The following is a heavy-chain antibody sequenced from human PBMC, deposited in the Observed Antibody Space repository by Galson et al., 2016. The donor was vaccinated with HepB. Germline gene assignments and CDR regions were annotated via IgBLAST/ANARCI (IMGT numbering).Heavy chain of an antibody. Sequence: SLRLSCAASEFSFSTHCMTWVRQAPGKGLEWVASINQDGSEKYYVDSVKGRFTISRDNAKNSLYLQMNSLRAEDTAVYYCARGTLEPGLDYWGQGTLVTVSS. J-gene: IGHJ4*02. V-gene: IGHV3-7*03. D-gene: IGHD1-1*01. CDR3: ARGTLEPGLDY. CDR2: INQDGSEK. CDR1: EFSFSTHC.